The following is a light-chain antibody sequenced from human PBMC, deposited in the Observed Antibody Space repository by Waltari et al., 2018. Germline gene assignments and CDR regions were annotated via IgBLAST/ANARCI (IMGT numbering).Light chain of an antibody. CDR1: SSNLGAGSD. CDR3: QSYDSGQWV. V-gene: IGLV1-40*01. CDR2: DND. Sequence: SVLTQPASVSGAPRPMVTIPCPGSSSNLGAGSDVHWYQQFSGTAPKLLIFDNDNRPSGVPDRFSGSRSGTSAYLAITGLQTDDEADYFCQSYDSGQWVFGGGTKVTVL. J-gene: IGLJ3*02.